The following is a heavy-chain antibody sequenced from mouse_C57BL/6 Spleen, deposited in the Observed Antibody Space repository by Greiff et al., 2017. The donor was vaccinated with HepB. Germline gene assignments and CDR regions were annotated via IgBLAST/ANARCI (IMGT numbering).Heavy chain of an antibody. J-gene: IGHJ4*01. CDR1: GYAFSSSW. D-gene: IGHD1-1*01. Sequence: VMLVESGPELVKPGASVKISCKASGYAFSSSWMNWVKQRPGKGLEWIGRIYPGDGDTNYNGKFKGKATLTADKSSSTAYMQLSSLTSEDSAVYFCARATTVVEAMDYWGQGTSVTVSS. CDR2: IYPGDGDT. V-gene: IGHV1-82*01. CDR3: ARATTVVEAMDY.